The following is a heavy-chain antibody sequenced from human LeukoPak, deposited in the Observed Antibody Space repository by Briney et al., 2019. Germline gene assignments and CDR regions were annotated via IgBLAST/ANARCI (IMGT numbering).Heavy chain of an antibody. V-gene: IGHV3-21*01. J-gene: IGHJ4*02. Sequence: GGSLRLSCAASGFTFSSYNMEWVRQAPGKGLEWVSSISSRSSYIFYADSVRGRFTISRDNAKKSLYLQMNSLRAEDTAVYYRASGVNYFDYWGQGTLVTVSS. CDR2: ISSRSSYI. CDR3: ASGVNYFDY. D-gene: IGHD3-3*01. CDR1: GFTFSSYN.